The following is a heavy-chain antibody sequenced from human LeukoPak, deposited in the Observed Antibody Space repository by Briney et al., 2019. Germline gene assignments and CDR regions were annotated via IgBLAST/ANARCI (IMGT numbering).Heavy chain of an antibody. D-gene: IGHD6-19*01. CDR3: ATDGRSSGWYGFDY. CDR2: ITSPVGRM. Sequence: GGSLRLSCAASGFTFSTYSMNWVRQAPGKGLEWVSSITSPVGRMYYADSLKGRITISRDNARSTLYLQMKSLRAEDTAVYYCATDGRSSGWYGFDYWGQGILVTVSS. CDR1: GFTFSTYS. J-gene: IGHJ4*02. V-gene: IGHV3-21*01.